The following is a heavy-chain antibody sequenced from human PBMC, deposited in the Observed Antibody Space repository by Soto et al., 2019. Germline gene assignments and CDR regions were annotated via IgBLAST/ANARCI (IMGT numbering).Heavy chain of an antibody. CDR1: GSSISSNF. D-gene: IGHD2-21*02. V-gene: IGHV4-59*01. Sequence: QVQLQESGPGLVKPSETLSLTCTVSGSSISSNFWSWIRQPPRKGLEWIGNFYYTGSTNYNASLKSRVTISVDTSKNQFSLKLSSVTAADTAVYYCARLQRTVTAYYYYYDMDVWGQGTTVTVSS. J-gene: IGHJ6*02. CDR3: ARLQRTVTAYYYYYDMDV. CDR2: FYYTGST.